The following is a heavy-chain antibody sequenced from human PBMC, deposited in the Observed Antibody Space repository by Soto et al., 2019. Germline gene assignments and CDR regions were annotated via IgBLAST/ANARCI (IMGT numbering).Heavy chain of an antibody. CDR1: GGSISSSSYY. J-gene: IGHJ3*02. D-gene: IGHD6-13*01. Sequence: SETLSLTCTVSGGSISSSSYYWGWIRQPPGKGLEWIGSIYYSGSTYYNPSLKSRVTISVDTSKNQFSLKLSSVTAADTAVYYCARDLVPGGLIAAAGNDAFDIWGQGTMVTVSS. CDR3: ARDLVPGGLIAAAGNDAFDI. CDR2: IYYSGST. V-gene: IGHV4-39*07.